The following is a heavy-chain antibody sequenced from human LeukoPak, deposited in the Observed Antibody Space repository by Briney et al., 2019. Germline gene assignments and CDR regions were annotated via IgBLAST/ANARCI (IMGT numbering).Heavy chain of an antibody. D-gene: IGHD3-10*01. V-gene: IGHV3-23*01. Sequence: GGSLRLSCAASGFTFSSYAMSWVRQAPGKGLEWVSAISGSGGSTYYADSVKGRFTISRDNSKNTLYLQMNSLRAEDTAVYYCARVGLLWFGETPYYFDYWGQGTLVTVSS. CDR1: GFTFSSYA. J-gene: IGHJ4*02. CDR2: ISGSGGST. CDR3: ARVGLLWFGETPYYFDY.